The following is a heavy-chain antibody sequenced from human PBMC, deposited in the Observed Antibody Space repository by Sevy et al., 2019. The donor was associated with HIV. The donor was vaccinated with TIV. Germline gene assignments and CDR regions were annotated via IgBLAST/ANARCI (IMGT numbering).Heavy chain of an antibody. CDR2: ISKYSNYI. J-gene: IGHJ4*01. CDR3: ARSTYYYASGTVRESDF. CDR1: GFTFTSYS. D-gene: IGHD3-10*01. V-gene: IGHV3-21*01. Sequence: GGSLRLSCAASGFTFTSYSMSWFRQAPGRGLEWVSSISKYSNYIHYANSMEGRFTISRDNAQDSMSLQMTSLRAEDTALYFCARSTYYYASGTVRESDFWGQGTLVTVSS.